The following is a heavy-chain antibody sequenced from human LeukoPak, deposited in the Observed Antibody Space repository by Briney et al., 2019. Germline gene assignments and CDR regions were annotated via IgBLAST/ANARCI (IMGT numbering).Heavy chain of an antibody. CDR2: IKSKTDGGTT. Sequence: GGSLRLSCAASGFNFNNAWMSWVRQAPGNGLEWVGRIKSKTDGGTTDYAAPVKGRLTIPRDDSKNMMYLQMNSLKTEDTAVYYCTTHMVRGFIIGGGGYHYYGMDVWGQGTTVTVSS. J-gene: IGHJ6*02. CDR3: TTHMVRGFIIGGGGYHYYGMDV. D-gene: IGHD3-10*01. CDR1: GFNFNNAW. V-gene: IGHV3-15*01.